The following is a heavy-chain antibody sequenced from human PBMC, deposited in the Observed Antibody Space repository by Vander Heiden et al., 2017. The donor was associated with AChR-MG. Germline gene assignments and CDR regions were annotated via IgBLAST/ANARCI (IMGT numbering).Heavy chain of an antibody. J-gene: IGHJ4*02. CDR2: ISVYNGNT. CDR3: AREPSAVEPSYYLDY. Sequence: QVQLVQSGTEVKKPGDRVRVSWHASGYNFTRYGFTWVPQARRLGVEGIGWISVYNGNTNYAQKCQGRVTMTTDTSTSTAYMELRSLRSDDTAVYYCAREPSAVEPSYYLDYWGQGTLVIVSS. CDR1: GYNFTRYG. D-gene: IGHD1-1*01. V-gene: IGHV1-18*01.